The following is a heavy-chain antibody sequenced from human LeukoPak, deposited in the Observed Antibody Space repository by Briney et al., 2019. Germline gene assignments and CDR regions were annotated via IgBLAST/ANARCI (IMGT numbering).Heavy chain of an antibody. V-gene: IGHV1-69*05. Sequence: VASVKVSCKASGGTFSSYAISWVRQAPGQGLEWMGGIIPIFGTANYAQKFQGRVTITTDESTSTAYMELSSLRSEDTAVYYCARQHLPAAQVGYYYYYMDVWGKGTTVTVSS. D-gene: IGHD2-2*01. J-gene: IGHJ6*03. CDR3: ARQHLPAAQVGYYYYYMDV. CDR1: GGTFSSYA. CDR2: IIPIFGTA.